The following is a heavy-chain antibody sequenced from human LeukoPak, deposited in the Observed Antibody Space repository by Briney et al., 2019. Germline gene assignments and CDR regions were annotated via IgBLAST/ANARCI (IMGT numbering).Heavy chain of an antibody. D-gene: IGHD2-15*01. CDR1: GFTFSSYS. Sequence: PGGSLRLSCAASGFTFSSYSMNWVRRAPGKGLEWVSSISSSSSYIYYADSVKGRFTISRDNAKNSLYLQMNSLRAEDTAVYYCARDEVVADILGDYWGQGTLVTVSS. CDR2: ISSSSSYI. J-gene: IGHJ4*02. V-gene: IGHV3-21*01. CDR3: ARDEVVADILGDY.